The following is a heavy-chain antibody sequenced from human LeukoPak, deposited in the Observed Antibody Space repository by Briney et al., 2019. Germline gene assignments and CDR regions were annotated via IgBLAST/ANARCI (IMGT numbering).Heavy chain of an antibody. J-gene: IGHJ6*03. V-gene: IGHV4-34*01. CDR1: GGSSSEYY. CDR3: ARGRQDVNMILVVMAGVSYYLDV. D-gene: IGHD3-22*01. Sequence: SETRSPTCAVDGGSSSEYYSSWIRHTPENGLEWIGAMSPSGSSNYNPSLKSRVTISVDTSKKQFSLKLRSVTAADTAVYYCARGRQDVNMILVVMAGVSYYLDVWSKGTTVTVS. CDR2: MSPSGSS.